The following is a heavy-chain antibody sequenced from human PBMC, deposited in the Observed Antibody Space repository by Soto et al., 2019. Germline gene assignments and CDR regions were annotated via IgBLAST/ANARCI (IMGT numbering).Heavy chain of an antibody. CDR3: ARRYGSSFDI. CDR2: IYYSGSP. CDR1: GGSISNYY. J-gene: IGHJ3*02. Sequence: QVQLQESGPGLVKPSETLSLTCTVSGGSISNYYWSWIRQPPGKGLEWIGYIYYSGSPNYNPSLKSRVTISVDTSKTQSSLKLSSVTAADTAVYYCARRYGSSFDIWGQGTMVTVSS. D-gene: IGHD6-19*01. V-gene: IGHV4-59*01.